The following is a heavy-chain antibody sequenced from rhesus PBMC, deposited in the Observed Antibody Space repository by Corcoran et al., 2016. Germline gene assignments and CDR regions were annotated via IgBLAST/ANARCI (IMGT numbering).Heavy chain of an antibody. Sequence: QVQLQESGPGLVKPSETLPLTCAVSGASISRNYWSWIRQAPGKGLGWIGRIYGSGGSTDYNPSLKSRVTISIDTSKNQFSLKLSSVTAADTAVYYCARDGTGSYNRYFEFWGQGALVTVSS. V-gene: IGHV4S2*01. CDR2: IYGSGGST. CDR1: GASISRNY. J-gene: IGHJ1*01. CDR3: ARDGTGSYNRYFEF. D-gene: IGHD1-44*02.